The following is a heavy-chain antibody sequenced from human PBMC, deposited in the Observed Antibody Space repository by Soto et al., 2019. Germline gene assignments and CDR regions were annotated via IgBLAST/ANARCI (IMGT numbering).Heavy chain of an antibody. D-gene: IGHD3-10*01. CDR1: GFAFSDYY. Sequence: GGSLRLSCAASGFAFSDYYMTWTRQAPGKGLEWISYIGTTDNTIYYADSVKGRFTISRDNAHNSVFLQMNSLRAEDTAVYYCATYYYGSGASFDYWGQGTLVTVS. V-gene: IGHV3-11*01. CDR2: IGTTDNTI. CDR3: ATYYYGSGASFDY. J-gene: IGHJ4*02.